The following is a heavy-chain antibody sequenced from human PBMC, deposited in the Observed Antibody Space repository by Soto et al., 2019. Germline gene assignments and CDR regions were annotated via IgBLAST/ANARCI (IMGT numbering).Heavy chain of an antibody. CDR1: GYTLTSYG. V-gene: IGHV1-18*01. Sequence: QVQLVQSGAEVKKPGASVKVSCKTSGYTLTSYGLSWVRQAPGQGLEWMGWISGYNGNTNYAQKFQGRVTMTTDTSTSTVYMELRSLNPDDTAVYYCASDWVGMTADYWGQGTLVTVSS. CDR2: ISGYNGNT. CDR3: ASDWVGMTADY. J-gene: IGHJ4*02. D-gene: IGHD1-26*01.